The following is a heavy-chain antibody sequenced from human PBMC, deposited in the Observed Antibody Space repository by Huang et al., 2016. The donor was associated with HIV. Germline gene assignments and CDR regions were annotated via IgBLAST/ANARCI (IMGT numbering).Heavy chain of an antibody. V-gene: IGHV4-59*11. D-gene: IGHD3-3*01. J-gene: IGHJ4*02. CDR1: GGFISTHY. CDR3: ARDHHDFWRGYRRMYFFDH. Sequence: QVQLQESGPGLVKPSETLSLTCTVSGGFISTHYWSWIRQPPGKGLEWIGSIDYSGSTNDSPSLKSRVTILLDTSKNQFSLRVNSVTAADTAMYYCARDHHDFWRGYRRMYFFDHWGQGTLVTVSS. CDR2: IDYSGST.